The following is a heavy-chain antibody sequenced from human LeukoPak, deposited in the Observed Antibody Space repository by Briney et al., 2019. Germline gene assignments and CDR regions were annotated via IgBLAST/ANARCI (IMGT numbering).Heavy chain of an antibody. CDR3: AREGGSSTAFDI. Sequence: SETLSLTCTVSGGSISSGGYYWSWIRQPPGKGQEWIGEINHSGSTNYNPPLKSRVTISVDTSKNQFSLKLSSVTAADTAVYYCAREGGSSTAFDIWGQGTMVTVSS. V-gene: IGHV4-39*07. J-gene: IGHJ3*02. CDR2: INHSGST. CDR1: GGSISSGGYY. D-gene: IGHD1-26*01.